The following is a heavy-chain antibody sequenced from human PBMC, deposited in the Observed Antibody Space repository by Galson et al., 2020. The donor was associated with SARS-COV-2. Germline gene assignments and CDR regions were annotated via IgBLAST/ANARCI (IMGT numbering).Heavy chain of an antibody. J-gene: IGHJ4*02. D-gene: IGHD1-26*01. CDR2: ISYSGSA. Sequence: SETLSLTCAVSGGSIRTSNSYWSWVRQPPGEGLEWIASISYSGSASYNPSLKSRVSISVDTSKNQFSLRLSSVTAADTALYYCARTLPGSFSDYWGQGTLVTVSS. CDR3: ARTLPGSFSDY. V-gene: IGHV4-39*07. CDR1: GGSIRTSNSY.